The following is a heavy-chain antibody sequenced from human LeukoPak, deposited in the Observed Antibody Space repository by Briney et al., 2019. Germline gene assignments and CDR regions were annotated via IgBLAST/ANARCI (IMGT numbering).Heavy chain of an antibody. Sequence: GGSLRLSCAASGFTFSSYAMSWVRQAPGKGLEWVSAISGSGGSAYYADSVKGRFTISRDNSKNTLYLQMNSLRAEDTAVYYCAKVQGLYDSSGYPFDYWGQGTLVTVSS. CDR3: AKVQGLYDSSGYPFDY. CDR1: GFTFSSYA. D-gene: IGHD3-22*01. J-gene: IGHJ4*02. V-gene: IGHV3-23*01. CDR2: ISGSGGSA.